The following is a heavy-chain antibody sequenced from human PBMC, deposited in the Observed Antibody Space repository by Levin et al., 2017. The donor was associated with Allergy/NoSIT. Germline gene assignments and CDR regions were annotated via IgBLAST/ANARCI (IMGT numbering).Heavy chain of an antibody. D-gene: IGHD4-17*01. CDR3: VKDRTAFGDYYFDS. CDR1: GFTFRNYG. V-gene: IGHV3-30*18. J-gene: IGHJ4*02. Sequence: GGSLRLSCAASGFTFRNYGMHWVRQAPGKGLEWVAVISNDGGNEHYADSVKGRFIISRDNSKNTLFLQMNSLIPADSTLYYCVKDRTAFGDYYFDSWGQGTLVTVSS. CDR2: ISNDGGNE.